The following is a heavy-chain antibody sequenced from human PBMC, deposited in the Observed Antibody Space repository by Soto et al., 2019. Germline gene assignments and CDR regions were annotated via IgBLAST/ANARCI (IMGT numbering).Heavy chain of an antibody. CDR2: IIPIFGTA. Sequence: QVQLVQSGAEVKKPGSSVKVSCKASGGTFSSYAISWVRQAPGQGLEWMGGIIPIFGTANYAQKFQGRVTITADKSTSTAYMELSSLRSEDTAVYYCARVGLRLGELSLGDDAFDIWGQGTMVTVSS. J-gene: IGHJ3*02. V-gene: IGHV1-69*06. CDR1: GGTFSSYA. CDR3: ARVGLRLGELSLGDDAFDI. D-gene: IGHD3-16*02.